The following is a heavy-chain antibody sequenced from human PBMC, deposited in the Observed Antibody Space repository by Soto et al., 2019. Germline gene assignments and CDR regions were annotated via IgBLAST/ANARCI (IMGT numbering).Heavy chain of an antibody. CDR2: IYPGDSDT. Sequence: PGESLKISCKGSGYIFTSYWIGWGLQMRGKGLEWMGIIYPGDSDTRYSPSFQGQVTISADKSISTAYLQWSSLKASDTAMYYCARRFGSGWVDNFDYWGQGTLVTVSS. D-gene: IGHD6-19*01. CDR3: ARRFGSGWVDNFDY. J-gene: IGHJ4*02. V-gene: IGHV5-51*03. CDR1: GYIFTSYW.